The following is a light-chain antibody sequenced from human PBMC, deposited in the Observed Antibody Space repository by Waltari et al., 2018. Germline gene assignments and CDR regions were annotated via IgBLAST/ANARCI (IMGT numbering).Light chain of an antibody. CDR1: SSDIGGYNY. V-gene: IGLV2-14*03. CDR2: DVS. CDR3: CSFTSSYSWV. J-gene: IGLJ3*02. Sequence: QSALTQPASVSGSPGQSITISCTGTSSDIGGYNYVSWYQQHPGKAPKLIMYDVSNRPSGVSDRFSGSKSCNTASLTISGLQAEDEADYYCCSFTSSYSWVFGGGTKLNVL.